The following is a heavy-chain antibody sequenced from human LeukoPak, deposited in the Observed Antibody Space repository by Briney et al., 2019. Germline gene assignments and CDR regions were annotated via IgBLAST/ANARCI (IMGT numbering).Heavy chain of an antibody. J-gene: IGHJ3*02. CDR3: ARIIFDIVEVPAAMQGLDSFDI. CDR2: ISAYNGNT. CDR1: GYTFTSYG. D-gene: IGHD2-2*01. V-gene: IGHV1-18*01. Sequence: ASVKVSCKASGYTFTSYGISWVRQAPGQGLEWMGWISAYNGNTNYAQKLQGRVTMTRNTSISTAYMELSSLRSEDTAVYYCARIIFDIVEVPAAMQGLDSFDIWGQGTLVAVSS.